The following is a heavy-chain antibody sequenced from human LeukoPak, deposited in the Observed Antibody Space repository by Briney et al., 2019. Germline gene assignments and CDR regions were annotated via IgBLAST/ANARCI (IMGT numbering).Heavy chain of an antibody. D-gene: IGHD3-10*01. J-gene: IGHJ3*01. CDR3: VRHGEGRAFDS. V-gene: IGHV3-66*04. Sequence: GGSLRLSCAASGFIVSNNFLSWVRQAPGKGLEWVSVIYGGGGTIYADSVKGRFTISRDNSKNMVFLQMNSLRAEDTAVYYCVRHGEGRAFDSWGQGTMVTISS. CDR1: GFIVSNNF. CDR2: IYGGGGT.